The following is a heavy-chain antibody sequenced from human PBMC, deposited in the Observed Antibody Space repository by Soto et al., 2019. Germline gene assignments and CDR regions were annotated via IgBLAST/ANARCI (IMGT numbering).Heavy chain of an antibody. J-gene: IGHJ4*02. CDR1: GFTFSSYA. Sequence: EVQLLESGGGLVQPGGSLRLSCAASGFTFSSYAMSWVRQAPGKGLEWVSAISGSGGSTYYADSVKGRFTISRDNSKNTLYPQMNSLRAEDTAVYYCAKAHDILTGYLDWGQGTLVTVSS. CDR2: ISGSGGST. CDR3: AKAHDILTGYLD. D-gene: IGHD3-9*01. V-gene: IGHV3-23*01.